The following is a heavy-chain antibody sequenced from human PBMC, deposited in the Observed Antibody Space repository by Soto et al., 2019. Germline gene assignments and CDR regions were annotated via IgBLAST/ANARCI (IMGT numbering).Heavy chain of an antibody. Sequence: PGGSLRLSCAASGFTFSSYAMSWVRQAPGKGLEWVSAIIGGGDSTYYADAVKGRFSISRDSSKNTLYLQMNSLRAEDTALYYCAKAGGSNWDRGVDCWGQG. J-gene: IGHJ4*02. V-gene: IGHV3-23*01. CDR1: GFTFSSYA. D-gene: IGHD6-13*01. CDR3: AKAGGSNWDRGVDC. CDR2: IIGGGDST.